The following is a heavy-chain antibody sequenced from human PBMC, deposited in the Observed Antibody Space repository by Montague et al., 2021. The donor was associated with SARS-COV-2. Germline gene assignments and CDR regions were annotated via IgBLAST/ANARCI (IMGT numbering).Heavy chain of an antibody. CDR1: GGSFSGYD. V-gene: IGHV4-34*01. J-gene: IGHJ4*02. D-gene: IGHD3-22*01. CDR3: ARGRVEITMMAVVFTGGIYYFDY. Sequence: SETLSLTCAVYGGSFSGYDWTWICQSPGKGLEWIGEITDNGSTKCNPSLKSRVTVSSDTSKNQFSLKLKSVTAADTAVYYCARGRVEITMMAVVFTGGIYYFDYWGRGTLVIVSS. CDR2: ITDNGST.